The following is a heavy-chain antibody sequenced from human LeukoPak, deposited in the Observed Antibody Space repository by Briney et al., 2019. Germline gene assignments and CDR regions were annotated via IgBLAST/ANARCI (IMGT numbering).Heavy chain of an antibody. CDR3: ARDSRYCSSTSCYTSDDYYYYYMDV. Sequence: GASVKVSCKASGGTFSSYAISWVRQAPGQGLEWMGGIIPIFGTANYAQKFQGRVTITADESTSTAYMELSSLRSEDTAVYYCARDSRYCSSTSCYTSDDYYYYYMDVWGKGTTVTVSS. J-gene: IGHJ6*03. V-gene: IGHV1-69*13. CDR1: GGTFSSYA. D-gene: IGHD2-2*02. CDR2: IIPIFGTA.